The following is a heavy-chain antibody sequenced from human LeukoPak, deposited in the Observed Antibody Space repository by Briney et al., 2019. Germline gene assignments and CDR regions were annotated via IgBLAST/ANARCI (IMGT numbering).Heavy chain of an antibody. D-gene: IGHD7-27*01. CDR2: IKQDGSEK. J-gene: IGHJ4*02. CDR3: ARDRLTGGIPNPLDY. CDR1: GFTFSSYW. V-gene: IGHV3-7*01. Sequence: GGSLRLSCAASGFTFSSYWMSWVRQAPGKGLEWVSNIKQDGSEKYYADSVKGRFTISRDNAKNSLYLKMNILRAEETVVYYCARDRLTGGIPNPLDYWGQGTLVTVSS.